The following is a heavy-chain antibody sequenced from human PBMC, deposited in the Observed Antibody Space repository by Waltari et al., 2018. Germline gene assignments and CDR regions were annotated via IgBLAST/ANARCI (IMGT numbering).Heavy chain of an antibody. D-gene: IGHD2-2*01. CDR1: GGSISSSSYY. Sequence: QLQLQESGPGLVKPSETLSLTCTVSGGSISSSSYYWGWIRQPPGRGLEWIGSIYYSGSTYYTPSLKSRVTISVDTSKNQFSLKLSSVTAADTAVYYCARGDCSSTSCYARSAFDIWGQGTMVTVSS. V-gene: IGHV4-39*01. CDR2: IYYSGST. CDR3: ARGDCSSTSCYARSAFDI. J-gene: IGHJ3*02.